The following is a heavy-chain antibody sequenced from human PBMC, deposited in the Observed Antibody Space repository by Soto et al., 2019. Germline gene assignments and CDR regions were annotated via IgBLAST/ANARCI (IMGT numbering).Heavy chain of an antibody. CDR1: GFNFANFG. J-gene: IGHJ1*01. CDR2: ISRDGRGE. CDR3: VKEENQNYDVDH. V-gene: IGHV3-30*18. Sequence: QVQLVESGGGVVQPGGSLRLSCVGSGFNFANFGIQWIRQAPGKGLEWVAIISRDGRGEAFADSVKGRFAISKDNSKNTIYLQMTGLRSDDTAVYYCVKEENQNYDVDHWGQGTLVTVST. D-gene: IGHD3-3*01.